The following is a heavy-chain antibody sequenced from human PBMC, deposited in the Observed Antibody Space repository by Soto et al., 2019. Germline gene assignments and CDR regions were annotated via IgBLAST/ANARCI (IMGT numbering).Heavy chain of an antibody. CDR2: IYYSGST. D-gene: IGHD3-22*01. CDR3: ARLGYYYDSSGYYSY. V-gene: IGHV4-39*01. Sequence: PSETLSLTCPVSGVNISSSSYYWGWNRQPPGKGLEWIGSIYYSGSTYYNPSLKSRVTISVDTSKNQFSLKLSSVTAADTAVYYCARLGYYYDSSGYYSYWGQGTLVTVSS. J-gene: IGHJ4*02. CDR1: GVNISSSSYY.